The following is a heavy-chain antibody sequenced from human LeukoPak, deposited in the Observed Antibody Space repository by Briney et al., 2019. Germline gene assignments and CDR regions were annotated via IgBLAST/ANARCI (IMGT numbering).Heavy chain of an antibody. V-gene: IGHV3-30*04. Sequence: GGSLRLSCAASGSTFSNYPMHWVRQAPGKGLEWVAVVSDDGNNIYYADSVKGRFTISRDNSKNTLYLQTNSLRAEDTALYYCVRDRDSTGYYDYWGQGTLVTVSS. J-gene: IGHJ4*02. D-gene: IGHD3-22*01. CDR2: VSDDGNNI. CDR1: GSTFSNYP. CDR3: VRDRDSTGYYDY.